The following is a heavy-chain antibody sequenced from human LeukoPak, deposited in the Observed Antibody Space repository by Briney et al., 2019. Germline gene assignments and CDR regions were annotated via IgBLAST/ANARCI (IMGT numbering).Heavy chain of an antibody. CDR2: INHNGNVN. V-gene: IGHV3-7*03. CDR3: ARGGGLDV. CDR1: GFTFSSYW. D-gene: IGHD3-16*01. J-gene: IGHJ6*02. Sequence: GGSLRLSCAASGFTFSSYWMNWARQAPGKGLEWVASINHNGNVNYYVDSVKGRFTISRDNAKISLYLQMSNLRAEDTAVYFCARGGGLDVWGQGATVTVSS.